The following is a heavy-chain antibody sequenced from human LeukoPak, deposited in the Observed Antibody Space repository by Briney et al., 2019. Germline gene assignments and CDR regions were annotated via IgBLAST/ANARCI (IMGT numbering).Heavy chain of an antibody. D-gene: IGHD6-19*01. CDR2: ISYDGSNK. Sequence: PGRSLRLSCAASGFTFSSYGMHWVRQAPGKGLEWVAVISYDGSNKYYADSVKGRFTISRDNSKNTLYLQMNSLRAEDTAVYYCAKDLVKGGSGWYNWFDPWGQGTLVTVSS. V-gene: IGHV3-30*18. J-gene: IGHJ5*02. CDR1: GFTFSSYG. CDR3: AKDLVKGGSGWYNWFDP.